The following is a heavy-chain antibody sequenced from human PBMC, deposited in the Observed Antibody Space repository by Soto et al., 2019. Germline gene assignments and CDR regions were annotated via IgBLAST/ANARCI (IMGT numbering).Heavy chain of an antibody. CDR2: ISGSGGST. Sequence: PGGSLRLSCAASGFTFSSYAMSWVRQAPGKGLEWVSAISGSGGSTYYADSVKGRFTISRDNSKNTLYLQMNSLRAEDTAVYYCAKVVTMIVVVMHFDYWGQGTLVTVSS. CDR1: GFTFSSYA. D-gene: IGHD3-22*01. V-gene: IGHV3-23*01. J-gene: IGHJ4*02. CDR3: AKVVTMIVVVMHFDY.